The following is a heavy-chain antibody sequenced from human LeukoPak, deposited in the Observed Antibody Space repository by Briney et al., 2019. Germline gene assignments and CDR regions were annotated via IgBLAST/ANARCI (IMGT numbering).Heavy chain of an antibody. D-gene: IGHD6-19*01. V-gene: IGHV1-69*05. J-gene: IGHJ4*02. Sequence: APVKVSCKASGGTFSSYAISWVRQAPGQGLEWMGRIIPIFGTANYAQKFQGRVTITTDESTSTAYMELSSLRSEDTAVYYCVFGYSSGWYQDYFDYWGQGTLVTVSS. CDR1: GGTFSSYA. CDR3: VFGYSSGWYQDYFDY. CDR2: IIPIFGTA.